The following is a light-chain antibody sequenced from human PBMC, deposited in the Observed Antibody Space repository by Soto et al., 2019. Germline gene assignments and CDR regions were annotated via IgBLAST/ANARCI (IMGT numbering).Light chain of an antibody. V-gene: IGKV3-15*01. CDR3: QQYNNWPGT. J-gene: IGKJ1*01. CDR2: GAS. CDR1: QSVSSK. Sequence: EIVLTQSPGTLSVSPGERATLSCRASQSVSSKLAWYQQKPGQAPRLLFYGASTGATGIPARFSGSGSETEFMLSISSLESEDFAVYYCQQYNNWPGTFGQGTKV.